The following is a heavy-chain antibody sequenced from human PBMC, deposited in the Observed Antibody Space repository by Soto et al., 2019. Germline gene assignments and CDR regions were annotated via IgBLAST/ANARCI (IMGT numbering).Heavy chain of an antibody. CDR2: IYYSGST. CDR3: ARVYDYYDSSGYYSEYYFDY. J-gene: IGHJ4*02. V-gene: IGHV4-59*01. D-gene: IGHD3-22*01. CDR1: GGSISSYY. Sequence: SETLSLTCTVSGGSISSYYWSWIRQPPGKGLEWIGYIYYSGSTNYNPSLKSRVTISVDTSKNQFSLKLSSVTAADTAVYYCARVYDYYDSSGYYSEYYFDYWGQGTLVTVSS.